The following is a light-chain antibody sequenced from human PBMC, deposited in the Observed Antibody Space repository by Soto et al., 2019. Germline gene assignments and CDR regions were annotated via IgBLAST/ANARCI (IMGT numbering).Light chain of an antibody. CDR1: QSVSSN. J-gene: IGKJ1*01. CDR3: QQYNNWPPWT. V-gene: IGKV3-15*01. Sequence: IVMTQSPATLSVSPWESATLSCRASQSVSSNLAWYQQRPGQAPRLLMYGASTRATGIPTRFSGSGSGTEFTLTISSLQSEDFAVYYCQQYNNWPPWTFGQGTKVDIK. CDR2: GAS.